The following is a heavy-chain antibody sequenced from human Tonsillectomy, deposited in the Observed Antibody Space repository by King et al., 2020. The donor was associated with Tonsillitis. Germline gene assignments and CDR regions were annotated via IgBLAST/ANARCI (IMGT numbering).Heavy chain of an antibody. CDR1: GGTFSNYA. CDR3: VRDRVGRYYGSGSYFDH. CDR2: IIPIFNTA. J-gene: IGHJ4*02. V-gene: IGHV1-69*06. D-gene: IGHD3-10*01. Sequence: HVQLVESGAEVKKPGSSVKVSCKASGGTFSNYAITWVRQAPGQGLEWMGGIIPIFNTANYAQKFQGRVTINADKSTSTAHMELRSLRFEDTAMYYCVRDRVGRYYGSGSYFDHWGQGTQVTVSS.